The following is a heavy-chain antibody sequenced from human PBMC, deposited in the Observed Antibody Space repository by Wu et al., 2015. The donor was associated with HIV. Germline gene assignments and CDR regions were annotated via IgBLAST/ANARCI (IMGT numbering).Heavy chain of an antibody. CDR3: ARDPHRNMVRGAPPDEYYYYYGMDV. J-gene: IGHJ6*02. D-gene: IGHD3-10*01. CDR2: IIPIFGTA. V-gene: IGHV1-69*05. Sequence: QVQLVQSGAEVKKPGSSVKVSRKASGGTFSSYAISWVRQAPGQGLEWMGGIIPIFGTANYAQKFQGRVTITTDESTSTAYMELSSLRSEDTAVYYCARDPHRNMVRGAPPDEYYYYYGMDVWGQGTTVTVSS. CDR1: GGTFSSYA.